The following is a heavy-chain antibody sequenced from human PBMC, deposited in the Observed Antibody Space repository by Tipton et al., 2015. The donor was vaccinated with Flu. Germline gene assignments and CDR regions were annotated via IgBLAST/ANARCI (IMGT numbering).Heavy chain of an antibody. V-gene: IGHV4-61*02. D-gene: IGHD3-10*01. CDR3: DSYGSESY. CDR2: VYSGGTA. J-gene: IGHJ4*02. Sequence: TLSLTCTVSGASISSGTFYWNWIRQSAGKGLEWIGRVYSGGTANYKPSLKSRLTISADMSKSQVSLNLTSVTAADTAMYYCDSYGSESYWGQGTLVTVSS. CDR1: GASISSGTFY.